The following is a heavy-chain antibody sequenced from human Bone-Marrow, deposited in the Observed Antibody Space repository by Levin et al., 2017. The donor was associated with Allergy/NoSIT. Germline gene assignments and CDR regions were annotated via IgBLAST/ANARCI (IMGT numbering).Heavy chain of an antibody. CDR3: ARDPRDSWNDLDP. CDR1: GFTFRYYW. CDR2: LSPDESIK. D-gene: IGHD1-1*01. Sequence: LSGGSLRLSCAASGFTFRYYWMSWVRQAPGRGLEWVANLSPDESIKNYVDSVKGRFTISRDNAKNSLYLQMNSLRAEDTAVYYCARDPRDSWNDLDPWGQGTLVTVSS. J-gene: IGHJ5*02. V-gene: IGHV3-7*01.